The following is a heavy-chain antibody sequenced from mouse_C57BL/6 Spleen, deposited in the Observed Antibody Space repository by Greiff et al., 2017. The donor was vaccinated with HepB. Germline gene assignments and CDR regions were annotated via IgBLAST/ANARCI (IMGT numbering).Heavy chain of an antibody. J-gene: IGHJ4*01. Sequence: EVQGVESGGGLVQPGGSLSLSCAASGFTFTDYYMSWVRQPPGKALEWLGFIRNKANGYTTEYSASVKGRFTISRNNSQNILYLQMKARRAAKSYTYNCARSDITTVVDGDIDYWAKETSVTVSS. V-gene: IGHV7-3*01. CDR1: GFTFTDYY. CDR2: IRNKANGYTT. CDR3: ARSDITTVVDGDIDY. D-gene: IGHD1-1*01.